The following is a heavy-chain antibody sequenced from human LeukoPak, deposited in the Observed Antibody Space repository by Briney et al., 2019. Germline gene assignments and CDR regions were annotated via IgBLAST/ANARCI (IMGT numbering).Heavy chain of an antibody. CDR2: ISWNGGST. CDR1: GFTFDDYG. V-gene: IGHV3-20*04. Sequence: GGSLRLSCAASGFTFDDYGMSWVRQGPGKGLEWVSGISWNGGSTGYADSVKGRFTISRDNAKNSLYLQMNSLRAEDTAVYYCARDLSRAQYYYDSSGAFDYWGQGTLVTVSS. D-gene: IGHD3-22*01. J-gene: IGHJ4*02. CDR3: ARDLSRAQYYYDSSGAFDY.